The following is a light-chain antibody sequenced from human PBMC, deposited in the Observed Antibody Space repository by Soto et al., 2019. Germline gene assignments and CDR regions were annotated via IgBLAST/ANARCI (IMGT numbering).Light chain of an antibody. CDR2: AAS. CDR1: QSISSY. V-gene: IGKV1-39*01. CDR3: QQSYSTPRT. Sequence: DLQLTQSPSSLSASVGARVTITCRASQSISSYLNWYQQKPGKAPKLLIYAASSLQSGVPSRFSGSGSGTDFTLTISSLQPEDFATYYYQQSYSTPRTFGQGTKVEIK. J-gene: IGKJ1*01.